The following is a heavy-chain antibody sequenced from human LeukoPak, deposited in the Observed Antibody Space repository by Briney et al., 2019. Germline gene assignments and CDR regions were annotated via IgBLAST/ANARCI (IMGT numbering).Heavy chain of an antibody. J-gene: IGHJ4*02. V-gene: IGHV4-34*01. CDR3: ARGGSNLVFWSGYYISYYFDY. D-gene: IGHD3-3*01. Sequence: SETLSLTCAVYGGSFSGYYWSWIRQPPGKGLEWIGEINHSGSTNYNPSLKSRVTISVDTSKNQFSLKLSSVTAADTAVYYCARGGSNLVFWSGYYISYYFDYWGQGTLVTVSS. CDR1: GGSFSGYY. CDR2: INHSGST.